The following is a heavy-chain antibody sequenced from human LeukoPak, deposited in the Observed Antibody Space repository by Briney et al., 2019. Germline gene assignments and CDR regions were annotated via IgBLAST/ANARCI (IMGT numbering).Heavy chain of an antibody. D-gene: IGHD3/OR15-3a*01. CDR2: IKQDGSEK. CDR3: ATSYDMGWLIGY. J-gene: IGHJ4*02. V-gene: IGHV3-7*03. Sequence: PGGSLRLSCAASGFTFGDTWMNWVRQVLGKGLERVANIKQDGSEKFYVASVKGRFTISRDNGKSSLYLQMNSLRAEDTALYYCATSYDMGWLIGYWGQGTLVTVSS. CDR1: GFTFGDTW.